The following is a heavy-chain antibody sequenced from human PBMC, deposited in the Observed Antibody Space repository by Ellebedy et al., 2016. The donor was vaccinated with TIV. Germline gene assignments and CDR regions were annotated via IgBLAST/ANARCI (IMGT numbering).Heavy chain of an antibody. J-gene: IGHJ4*02. Sequence: SETLSLXCTVSGGSISSGGYYWSWIRQHPGKGLEWIGYIYYSGSTYYNPSLKSRVTISVDTSKNQFSLKLSSVTATDTAVYYCAREGSYDSRGIDYWGQGTLVTVSS. D-gene: IGHD3-22*01. CDR3: AREGSYDSRGIDY. CDR1: GGSISSGGYY. V-gene: IGHV4-31*03. CDR2: IYYSGST.